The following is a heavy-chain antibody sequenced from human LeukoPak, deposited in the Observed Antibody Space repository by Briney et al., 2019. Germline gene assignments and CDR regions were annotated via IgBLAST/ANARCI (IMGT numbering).Heavy chain of an antibody. CDR3: ARATYYYDSSGYYHNWFDP. D-gene: IGHD3-22*01. CDR1: GFTFSSYA. J-gene: IGHJ5*02. Sequence: GRSLRLSRAASGFTFSSYAMHWVRQAPGKGLEWVAVISYDGSNKYYADSVKGRFTISRDNSKNTLYLQMNSLRAEDTAVYYCARATYYYDSSGYYHNWFDPWGQGTLVTVSS. V-gene: IGHV3-30-3*01. CDR2: ISYDGSNK.